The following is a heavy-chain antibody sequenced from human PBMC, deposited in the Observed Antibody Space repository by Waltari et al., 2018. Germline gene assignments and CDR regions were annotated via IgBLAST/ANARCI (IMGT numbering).Heavy chain of an antibody. J-gene: IGHJ4*02. Sequence: EVQLVESGGGLVQPGGSLRLSCAASGFTFSSYSMNWVRQAPGKGLEWMSYISRSSSTRYYAESEKGRFSISRDNAKNSLYLQMNSLRAEDTAVYYCATLSGPGRDWGQGTLVTVSS. CDR1: GFTFSSYS. CDR3: ATLSGPGRD. V-gene: IGHV3-48*04. CDR2: ISRSSSTR. D-gene: IGHD3-10*01.